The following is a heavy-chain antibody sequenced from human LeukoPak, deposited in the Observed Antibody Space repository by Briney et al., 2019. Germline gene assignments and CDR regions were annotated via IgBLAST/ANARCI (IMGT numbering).Heavy chain of an antibody. J-gene: IGHJ4*02. Sequence: GGSLRLSCAASGFIFSSYGMSWVRQAPGKGLEWVSSISGSGGGTYYADSVKGRFTISRDNSKNTLYLQMNSLRAEDTAVYYCAKDFILCSSTSCPHYYFDDWGQGTLVTVSS. D-gene: IGHD2-2*01. CDR2: ISGSGGGT. CDR3: AKDFILCSSTSCPHYYFDD. V-gene: IGHV3-23*01. CDR1: GFIFSSYG.